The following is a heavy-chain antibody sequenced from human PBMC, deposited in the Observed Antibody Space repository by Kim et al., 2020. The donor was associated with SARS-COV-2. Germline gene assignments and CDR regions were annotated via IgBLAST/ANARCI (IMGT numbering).Heavy chain of an antibody. D-gene: IGHD6-13*01. V-gene: IGHV3-43D*03. J-gene: IGHJ3*02. CDR3: AKDTFPFTGYPHYDAFDI. Sequence: KGRFTISRDNSKNSLYLQMNSLRAEDTALYYCAKDTFPFTGYPHYDAFDIWGQGTMVTVSS.